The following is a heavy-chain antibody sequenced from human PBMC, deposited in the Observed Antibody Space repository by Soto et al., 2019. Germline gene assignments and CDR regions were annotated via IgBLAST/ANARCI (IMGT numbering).Heavy chain of an antibody. Sequence: QITLKESGPPLVKPTQTLTLTCTFSGFSLSTNGVGVAWIRQPPGKVLEWLGLIYWNGDQRYSPSLKRRLAITKDTSRNQVVLTMTNVDPVDTATYYCAYSQDYGENHFYYWGQGTLVTVSS. V-gene: IGHV2-5*01. CDR2: IYWNGDQ. D-gene: IGHD4-17*01. CDR3: AYSQDYGENHFYY. J-gene: IGHJ4*02. CDR1: GFSLSTNGVG.